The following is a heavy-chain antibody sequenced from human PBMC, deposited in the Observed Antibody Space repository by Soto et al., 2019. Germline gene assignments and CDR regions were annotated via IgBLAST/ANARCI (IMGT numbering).Heavy chain of an antibody. J-gene: IGHJ6*02. Sequence: ASVKVSCKASGYTFTGYYMHWVRQAPGQGLEWMGWINPNSGGTNYAQKFQGRVTMTRDTSISTAYMELSRLRSDDTAVYYCARDGGYCSGGSCYSYYYYYYGMDVWGQGTTVTVS. CDR2: INPNSGGT. CDR3: ARDGGYCSGGSCYSYYYYYYGMDV. CDR1: GYTFTGYY. V-gene: IGHV1-2*02. D-gene: IGHD2-15*01.